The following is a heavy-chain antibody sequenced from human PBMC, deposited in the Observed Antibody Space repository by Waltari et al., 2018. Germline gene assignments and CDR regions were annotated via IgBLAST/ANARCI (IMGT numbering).Heavy chain of an antibody. CDR3: ARRVLTPEGPTLNWFDP. V-gene: IGHV5-51*01. Sequence: EVQLVQSGAEVKKAGESLRISCRDSGYGFDSYWIAWGRQVPGKGLEWMGNIYPGDSDTRYNPSFQGQVTISADKSVSTVYLQWSSLKASDTAMYFCARRVLTPEGPTLNWFDPWGQGTLVTVSS. D-gene: IGHD3-10*02. J-gene: IGHJ5*02. CDR1: GYGFDSYW. CDR2: IYPGDSDT.